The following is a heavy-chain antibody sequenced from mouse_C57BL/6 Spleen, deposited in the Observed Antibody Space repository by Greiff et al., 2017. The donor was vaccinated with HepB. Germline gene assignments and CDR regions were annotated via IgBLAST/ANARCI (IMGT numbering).Heavy chain of an antibody. Sequence: EVQGVESGGGLVKPGGSLKLSCAASGFTFSDYGMHWVRQAPEKGLEWVAYISSGSSTIYYADTVKGRFTISRDNAKNTLFLQMTSLRSEDTAMYYCARPDYGSSPTWFACWGQGTLVTVSA. D-gene: IGHD1-1*01. J-gene: IGHJ3*01. CDR2: ISSGSSTI. CDR1: GFTFSDYG. V-gene: IGHV5-17*01. CDR3: ARPDYGSSPTWFAC.